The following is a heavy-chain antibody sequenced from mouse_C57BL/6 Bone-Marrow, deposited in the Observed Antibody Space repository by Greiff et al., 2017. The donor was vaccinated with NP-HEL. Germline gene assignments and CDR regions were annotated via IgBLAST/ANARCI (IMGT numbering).Heavy chain of an antibody. CDR3: ARYLYGNYEGYFDV. J-gene: IGHJ1*03. Sequence: QVQLQQSGAELVKPGASVKISCKASGYAFSSYWMNWVKQRPGKGLEWIGQIYPGDGDTNYNGKFKGKATLTADKSSSTAYMQLSSLTSEDSAVYFCARYLYGNYEGYFDVWGTGTTVTVSS. D-gene: IGHD2-1*01. CDR1: GYAFSSYW. CDR2: IYPGDGDT. V-gene: IGHV1-80*01.